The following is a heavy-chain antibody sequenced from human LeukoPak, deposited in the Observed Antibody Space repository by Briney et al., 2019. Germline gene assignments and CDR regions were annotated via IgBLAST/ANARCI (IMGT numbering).Heavy chain of an antibody. CDR1: GFTFSNAW. CDR3: AKAQGYSSGNYFDY. D-gene: IGHD6-19*01. J-gene: IGHJ4*02. V-gene: IGHV3-23*01. Sequence: PGGSLRLSCAASGFTFSNAWMSWVRQAPGKGLEWVSAISGSRSYTYYADSVKGRFTISRDNSKNTLYLQMNSLRAEDTAVYYCAKAQGYSSGNYFDYWGQGTLVTVSS. CDR2: ISGSRSYT.